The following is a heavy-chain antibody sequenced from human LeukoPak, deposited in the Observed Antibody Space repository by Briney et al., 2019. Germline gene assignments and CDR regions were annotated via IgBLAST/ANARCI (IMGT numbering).Heavy chain of an antibody. V-gene: IGHV3-23*01. D-gene: IGHD3-22*01. J-gene: IGHJ3*02. CDR3: AKDSSGYYDAFDI. CDR1: GFTFSSYA. CDR2: ISGSGGST. Sequence: GGSLRLSCAASGFTFSSYAMSWFRQAPGKGLEWVSAISGSGGSTYYADSVKGRFTISRDNSKNTLYLQMNSLRAEDTAVYYCAKDSSGYYDAFDIWGQGTMVTVSS.